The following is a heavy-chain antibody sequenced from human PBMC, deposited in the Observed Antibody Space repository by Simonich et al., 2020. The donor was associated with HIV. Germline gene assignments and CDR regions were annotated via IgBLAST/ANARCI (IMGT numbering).Heavy chain of an antibody. J-gene: IGHJ4*02. Sequence: QVQLVQSGAEVKKPGSSVKVSCKASGGTFSSYAISWVRQDPGQGVKWMGRFITIFGTSTSEKKFQGRVTINVDESPSNSYMELNSLTSEDTAIYYCAREDFGDYGGKHFDYWGQGTLVTVSS. CDR3: AREDFGDYGGKHFDY. CDR2: FITIFGTS. CDR1: GGTFSSYA. V-gene: IGHV1-69*13. D-gene: IGHD4-17*01.